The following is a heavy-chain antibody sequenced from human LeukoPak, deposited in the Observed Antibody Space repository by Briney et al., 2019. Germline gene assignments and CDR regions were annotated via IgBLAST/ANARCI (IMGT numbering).Heavy chain of an antibody. Sequence: ASVKVSCKASGYTFTGYYMHWVRQAPGQGLQWMGWINPNSGGTNYAQKFQGRVTMTRDTSTSTAYMELSSLRSDDTAVYYCARDQGQEWLRIEIYYYYYMDVWGKGTTVTVSS. CDR1: GYTFTGYY. V-gene: IGHV1-2*02. CDR2: INPNSGGT. CDR3: ARDQGQEWLRIEIYYYYYMDV. D-gene: IGHD5-12*01. J-gene: IGHJ6*03.